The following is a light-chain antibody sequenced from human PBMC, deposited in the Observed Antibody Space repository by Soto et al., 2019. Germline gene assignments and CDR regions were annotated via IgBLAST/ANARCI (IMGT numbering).Light chain of an antibody. Sequence: DIQLTQSPSTLSASVGDRVTITCRASQSISSWLAWYQQKPGKAPKLLVYKASSLESGVPSRFSGSGSATEFTRPTTTLQPDDYATYYCQQYESYPLTFGGGTKVEI. J-gene: IGKJ4*01. CDR3: QQYESYPLT. CDR1: QSISSW. V-gene: IGKV1-5*03. CDR2: KAS.